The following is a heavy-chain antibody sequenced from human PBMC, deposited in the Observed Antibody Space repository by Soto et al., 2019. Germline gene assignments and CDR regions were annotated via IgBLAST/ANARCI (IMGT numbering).Heavy chain of an antibody. V-gene: IGHV3-53*01. J-gene: IGHJ4*02. CDR2: FESGGSI. D-gene: IGHD3-3*02. Sequence: LRLSCAASGFSVRTNYMSWVRQAPGKGLDWVSVFESGGSIYYADSVKGRFIISRDYAKNTVDLQMNSLRVEDTAVYYCARAGVTPHFFDYWGQGTLVTVSS. CDR3: ARAGVTPHFFDY. CDR1: GFSVRTNY.